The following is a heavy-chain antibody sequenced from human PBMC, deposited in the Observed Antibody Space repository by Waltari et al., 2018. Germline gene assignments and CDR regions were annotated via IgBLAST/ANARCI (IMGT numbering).Heavy chain of an antibody. CDR3: ARLRGAND. CDR2: INQDGSEK. J-gene: IGHJ4*02. V-gene: IGHV3-7*01. D-gene: IGHD3-10*01. Sequence: EVQLVESGGGLVQPGGSLSLSGAASGFTFSSYWMIWVRKAPGQGLEWVAHINQDGSEKSYVASVKGRFTISRDNAKQSLYLQMNSLRPDDTAIYYCARLRGANDWGQGTLVTVSS. CDR1: GFTFSSYW.